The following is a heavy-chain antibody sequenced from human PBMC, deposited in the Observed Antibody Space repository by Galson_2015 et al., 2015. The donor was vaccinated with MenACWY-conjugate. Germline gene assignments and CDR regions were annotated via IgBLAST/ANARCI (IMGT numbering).Heavy chain of an antibody. Sequence: ADSVKGRFTISRDNAKNTLYLQMNSLRAEDTAVYYCARLGGNYRTTSHFDYWGQGTLVTVSS. V-gene: IGHV3-74*01. D-gene: IGHD1-26*01. CDR3: ARLGGNYRTTSHFDY. J-gene: IGHJ4*02.